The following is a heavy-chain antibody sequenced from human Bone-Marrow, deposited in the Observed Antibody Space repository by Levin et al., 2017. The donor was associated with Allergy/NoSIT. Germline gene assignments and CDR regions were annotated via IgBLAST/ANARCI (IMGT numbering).Heavy chain of an antibody. CDR2: INPSGGST. CDR3: ARPLGYCSTTCSGWWGRDYDYGMDV. CDR1: GYTFTNYY. D-gene: IGHD2-2*01. Sequence: GESLKISCKASGYTFTNYYMHWVRQAPGQGLECMGIINPSGGSTSYAQKFQGRVTMTRDTSTSTVYMELSSLRSEDTAVYYCARPLGYCSTTCSGWWGRDYDYGMDVWGQGTTVTVSS. J-gene: IGHJ6*02. V-gene: IGHV1-46*01.